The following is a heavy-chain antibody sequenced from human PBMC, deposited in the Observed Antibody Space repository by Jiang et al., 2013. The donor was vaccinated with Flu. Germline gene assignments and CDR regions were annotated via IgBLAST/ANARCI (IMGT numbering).Heavy chain of an antibody. J-gene: IGHJ4*02. V-gene: IGHV2-5*01. CDR3: AHIAQSTYYYDSSGYPHYFDY. CDR1: GFSLSTSGVG. D-gene: IGHD3-22*01. CDR2: IYWNDDK. Sequence: KPTQTLTLTCTFSGFSLSTSGVGVGWIRQPPGKALEWLALIYWNDDKRYSPSLKSRLTITKDTSKNQVVLTMTNMDPVDTATYYCAHIAQSTYYYDSSGYPHYFDYWGQGTLVTVSS.